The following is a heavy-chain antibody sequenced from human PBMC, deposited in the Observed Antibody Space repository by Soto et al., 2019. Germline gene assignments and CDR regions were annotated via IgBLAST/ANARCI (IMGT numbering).Heavy chain of an antibody. Sequence: QVQLQESGPGLVKPSQTLSLTCTVSGDSLRSGDYYWSWVRQPPGKGLEWIGYIYNSGSTYYEPSLRSRLTISEDLSKNQLSLRLTAVTAADTAVYYCARGVDTMAFDHWGQGXXV. D-gene: IGHD2-2*01. CDR3: ARGVDTMAFDH. V-gene: IGHV4-30-4*01. CDR1: GDSLRSGDYY. J-gene: IGHJ5*02. CDR2: IYNSGST.